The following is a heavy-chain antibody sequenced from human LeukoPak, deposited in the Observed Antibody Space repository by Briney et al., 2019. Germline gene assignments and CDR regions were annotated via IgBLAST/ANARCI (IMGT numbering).Heavy chain of an antibody. V-gene: IGHV4-39*01. CDR1: GGSISSSTYY. CDR2: ISYSGNI. D-gene: IGHD4-17*01. J-gene: IGHJ4*02. CDR3: ARAAGDYLDY. Sequence: SGTLSLTCTVSGGSISSSTYYWGWIRQPPGKGLEWIGSISYSGNIYYNPSLKSRVTISVDTSKNQFSLKLSSVTAADTAVYYCARAAGDYLDYWGQGTLVTVSS.